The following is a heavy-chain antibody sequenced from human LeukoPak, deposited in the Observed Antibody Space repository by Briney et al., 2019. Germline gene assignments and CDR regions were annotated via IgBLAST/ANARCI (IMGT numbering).Heavy chain of an antibody. CDR1: GGSISSNSNY. Sequence: SETLSLTCSVSGGSISSNSNYWAWIRQPPGRGLEWIGSISYGGSTYYSPSLESRVTISVDTSKNQFSLRLSSVTAADTAVYYCARQALWFFDHWGQGTLVTVSS. V-gene: IGHV4-39*01. J-gene: IGHJ4*02. D-gene: IGHD2-21*01. CDR2: ISYGGST. CDR3: ARQALWFFDH.